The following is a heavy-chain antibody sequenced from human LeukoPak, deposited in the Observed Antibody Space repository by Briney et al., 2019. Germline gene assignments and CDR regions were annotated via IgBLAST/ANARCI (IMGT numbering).Heavy chain of an antibody. CDR2: ISDYSGNT. J-gene: IGHJ4*02. CDR3: AREGATDYYFDP. D-gene: IGHD4-4*01. CDR1: GYTFTSYG. Sequence: ASVKVSCKASGYTFTSYGISWVRQAPGQGLEWMGWISDYSGNTKYAQNFQDRVTLTTDRSTNTAYMELRSLRSDDTAVYYCAREGATDYYFDPWGQGTLVTVSS. V-gene: IGHV1-18*01.